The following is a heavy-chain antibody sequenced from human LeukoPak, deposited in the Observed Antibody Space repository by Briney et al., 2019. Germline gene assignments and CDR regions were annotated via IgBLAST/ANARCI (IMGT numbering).Heavy chain of an antibody. CDR3: ARTANSGRFRGYIDY. Sequence: GGSLRLSCAASGLSPTVASMNWVPQAPGKGLEWISYMSSSGATIYYAESVRGRYTISRDSAKNSLSLQMNSLRDEDTAVYFCARTANSGRFRGYIDYWGQGTLVTVSS. CDR2: MSSSGATI. D-gene: IGHD1-26*01. V-gene: IGHV3-48*02. J-gene: IGHJ4*02. CDR1: GLSPTVAS.